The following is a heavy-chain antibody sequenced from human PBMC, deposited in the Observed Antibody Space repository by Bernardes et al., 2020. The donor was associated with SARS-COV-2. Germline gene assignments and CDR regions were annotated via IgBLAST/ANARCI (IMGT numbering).Heavy chain of an antibody. J-gene: IGHJ4*02. V-gene: IGHV1-18*04. Sequence: ASVKVSCKASGDAFNGNGFIWVRQAPGQGLEWMGWISFHTGQTDYALRFQGRVTMTTDTATRTAFMELRSLRSDYTAMYYCATMIRAIDYWGQGTLVTVSS. CDR2: ISFHTGQT. CDR1: GDAFNGNG. CDR3: ATMIRAIDY. D-gene: IGHD3-10*01.